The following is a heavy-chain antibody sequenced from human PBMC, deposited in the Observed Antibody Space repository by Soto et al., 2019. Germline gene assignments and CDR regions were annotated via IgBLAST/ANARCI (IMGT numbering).Heavy chain of an antibody. J-gene: IGHJ6*04. D-gene: IGHD2-2*01. V-gene: IGHV3-30-3*01. CDR1: GCTFSSYS. Sequence: GGSLRLSCASSGCTFSSYSMHWVRQSPGKGLEWVAVISYDGSNKYYADSVKGRFTISRDNSKNTLYLQMNSLRAEDTAVYYCARDRKGGGLGGPAARADYGMDVWRKGTTVSVAS. CDR2: ISYDGSNK. CDR3: ARDRKGGGLGGPAARADYGMDV.